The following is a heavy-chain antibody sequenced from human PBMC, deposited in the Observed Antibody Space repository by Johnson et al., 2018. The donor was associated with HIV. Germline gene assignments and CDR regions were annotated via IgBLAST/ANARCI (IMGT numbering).Heavy chain of an antibody. CDR2: FRYDGSSK. CDR1: GFTFSSYG. D-gene: IGHD6-13*01. V-gene: IGHV3-30*02. CDR3: AKQETSPAAGTFGAFDI. J-gene: IGHJ3*02. Sequence: QMLLVESGGGVVQPGRSLRLSCAASGFTFSSYGMHWVRQAPGKGLAWVAFFRYDGSSKYYGDPVNGRFTISRDESKNTLYLQMNSVRAGDTAIYYCAKQETSPAAGTFGAFDIWGQGTMVTVSS.